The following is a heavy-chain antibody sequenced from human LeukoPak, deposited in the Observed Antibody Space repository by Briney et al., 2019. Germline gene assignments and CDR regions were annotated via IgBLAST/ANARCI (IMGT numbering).Heavy chain of an antibody. J-gene: IGHJ4*02. CDR2: ITSDGTST. Sequence: GGSLRLSCAASGFTFSSHWMHWVRQAPGKGLVWVSRITSDGTSTIYANSVKGRFTISRDNAKNAHYLQMNSLRAEDTAVYYCARVPTRLPVHYPYFDYWGQGALVTVSS. D-gene: IGHD6-6*01. CDR3: ARVPTRLPVHYPYFDY. CDR1: GFTFSSHW. V-gene: IGHV3-74*01.